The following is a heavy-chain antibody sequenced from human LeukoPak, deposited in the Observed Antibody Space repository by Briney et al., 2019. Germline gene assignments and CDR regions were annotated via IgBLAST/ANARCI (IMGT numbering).Heavy chain of an antibody. CDR3: ARDGPLGDPRVGATYHFDY. D-gene: IGHD1-26*01. CDR1: GFTFSSHA. J-gene: IGHJ4*02. CDR2: ISYDGSNK. V-gene: IGHV3-30-3*01. Sequence: GRSLRLSCAASGFTFSSHAMHWVRQAPGKGLEWVAVISYDGSNKYYADSVKGRFTISRDNSKNTLYLQMNSLRAEDTAVYYCARDGPLGDPRVGATYHFDYWGQGTLVTVSS.